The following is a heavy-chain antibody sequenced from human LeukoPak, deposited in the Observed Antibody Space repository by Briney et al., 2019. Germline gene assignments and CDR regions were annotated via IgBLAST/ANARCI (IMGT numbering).Heavy chain of an antibody. D-gene: IGHD3-22*01. CDR3: ATLDYYDNSGYYYQEDY. J-gene: IGHJ4*02. Sequence: ASVKVSCKASGFTFAGYYIHWVRQAPGQGLEWMGWINPNNGDTNYIQKFQGRVTMTRDTSISTAYMELSRLRSDDTAVYYCATLDYYDNSGYYYQEDYWGQGTLVTVSS. V-gene: IGHV1-2*02. CDR1: GFTFAGYY. CDR2: INPNNGDT.